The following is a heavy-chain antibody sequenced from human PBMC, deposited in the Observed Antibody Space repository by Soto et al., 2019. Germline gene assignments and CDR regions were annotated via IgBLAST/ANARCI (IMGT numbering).Heavy chain of an antibody. CDR3: ASSFDWLLSAYFDY. Sequence: SETLSLTCTVSGGSISSSSYYWGWIRQPPGKGLEWIGSIYYSGSTYYNPSLKSRVTISVDTSKNQFSLKLSSVTAADTAVYYCASSFDWLLSAYFDYWGQGTLVTVSS. CDR2: IYYSGST. V-gene: IGHV4-39*01. J-gene: IGHJ4*02. CDR1: GGSISSSSYY. D-gene: IGHD3-9*01.